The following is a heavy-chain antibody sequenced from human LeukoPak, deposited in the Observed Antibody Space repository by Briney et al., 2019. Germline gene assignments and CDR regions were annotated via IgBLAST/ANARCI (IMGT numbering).Heavy chain of an antibody. CDR3: AKGSGKYGYGYFDY. D-gene: IGHD5-18*01. V-gene: IGHV3-30*02. J-gene: IGHJ4*02. Sequence: SGGSLRLSCAASGFTFSSYGMHWVRQAPGKGLEWVAFIRYDGSNKYYADSVKGRFTISRDNSKNTLYLQMNSLRAEDTAVYYCAKGSGKYGYGYFDYWGQGTLVTVSS. CDR1: GFTFSSYG. CDR2: IRYDGSNK.